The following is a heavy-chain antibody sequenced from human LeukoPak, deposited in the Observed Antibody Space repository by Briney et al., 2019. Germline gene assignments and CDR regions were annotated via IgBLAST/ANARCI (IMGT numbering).Heavy chain of an antibody. Sequence: GESLKISCKTSGYEFTTSWIAWVGQMPGKGLEWMGIIYPGDSDIRYSPSFQGQVTISADKSITTAYLQWSSLRSSDTAMYYCARGGYYFYSWGQGTLVTVSS. J-gene: IGHJ4*02. D-gene: IGHD1-26*01. CDR3: ARGGYYFYS. V-gene: IGHV5-51*01. CDR2: IYPGDSDI. CDR1: GYEFTTSW.